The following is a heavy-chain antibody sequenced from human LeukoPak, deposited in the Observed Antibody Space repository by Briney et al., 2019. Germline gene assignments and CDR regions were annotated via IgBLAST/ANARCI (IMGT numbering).Heavy chain of an antibody. D-gene: IGHD1-26*01. CDR1: RFTFSNYW. CDR3: ARQRGSYSFDY. Sequence: PGGSLRLSCAASRFTFSNYWMSWVRQAPGKGLEWVANIKQDGSEKYYVDSVKGRFTMSRDNAKNSLYLQMNSLRAEDTAVCYCARQRGSYSFDYWGQGTLVTVSS. CDR2: IKQDGSEK. J-gene: IGHJ4*02. V-gene: IGHV3-7*01.